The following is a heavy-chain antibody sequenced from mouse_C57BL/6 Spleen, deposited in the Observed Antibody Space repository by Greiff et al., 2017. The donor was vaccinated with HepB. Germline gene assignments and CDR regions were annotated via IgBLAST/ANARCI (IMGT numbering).Heavy chain of an antibody. CDR1: GFTFSSYA. J-gene: IGHJ1*03. V-gene: IGHV5-4*01. CDR2: ISDGGSYT. CDR3: ARDRPYGTPGWFDV. D-gene: IGHD2-1*01. Sequence: EVQGVESGGGLVKPGGSLKLSCAASGFTFSSYAMPWVRQTPEKRLEWVATISDGGSYTYYPDNVKGRFTISRDNAKNNLYLQMSHLKSEDTAMYYCARDRPYGTPGWFDVWGTGTTVTVSS.